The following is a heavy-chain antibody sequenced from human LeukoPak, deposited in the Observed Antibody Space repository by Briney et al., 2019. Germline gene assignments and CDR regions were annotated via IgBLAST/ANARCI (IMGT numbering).Heavy chain of an antibody. CDR3: ARASGTYAFDI. CDR1: GGSISSYY. Sequence: PSETLFLTCTVSGGSISSYYWSWIRQPPGKGLEWIGYIYYSGSTNYNPSLKSRVTISVDTSKNQFSLKLSSVTAADTAVYYCARASGTYAFDIWGQGTMVTVSS. J-gene: IGHJ3*02. V-gene: IGHV4-59*01. CDR2: IYYSGST. D-gene: IGHD6-13*01.